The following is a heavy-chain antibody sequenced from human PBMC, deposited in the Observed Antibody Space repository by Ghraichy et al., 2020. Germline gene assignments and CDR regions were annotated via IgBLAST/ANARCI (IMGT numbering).Heavy chain of an antibody. CDR2: ITGGGGTT. V-gene: IGHV3-23*01. CDR3: AKRNRYSSGWYVDY. J-gene: IGHJ4*02. Sequence: GGSLRLSCAASGFTFSSYAMTWVRQAPGEGLEWVSSITGGGGTTYYADSVKGRFTISRDNSKNTLYLQMNSLRAEDTAVYYCAKRNRYSSGWYVDYWCQGTLGTVSS. D-gene: IGHD6-19*01. CDR1: GFTFSSYA.